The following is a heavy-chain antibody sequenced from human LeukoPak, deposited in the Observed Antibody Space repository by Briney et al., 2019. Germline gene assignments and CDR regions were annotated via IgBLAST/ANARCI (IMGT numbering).Heavy chain of an antibody. CDR1: GFIFSSYW. D-gene: IGHD7-27*01. CDR2: INSGGSGT. CDR3: TTSLGPLTEY. J-gene: IGHJ4*02. V-gene: IGHV3-74*01. Sequence: GGSLRLSCAASGFIFSSYWMHWVRQTPGKGLVWVSRINSGGSGTSYADSVEGRFTISRDNAKNTLYLQMNSRRVEDTAVYYCTTSLGPLTEYWGQGTLVTVSS.